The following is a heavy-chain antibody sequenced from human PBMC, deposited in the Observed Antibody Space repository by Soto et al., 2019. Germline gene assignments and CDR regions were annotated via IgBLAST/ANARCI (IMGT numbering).Heavy chain of an antibody. V-gene: IGHV3-23*01. CDR3: AKGRVWSSTWELDY. CDR2: IVGNGKNT. Sequence: EVQLLESGGGLVQPGGSLRLACVASEFTFRNYAMSWVRQAPGKGLEWVSSIVGNGKNTYYADSVKGRFTISRDNSENTVFQQTNSLRADETALYYWAKGRVWSSTWELDYWGQGTLVTVSS. J-gene: IGHJ4*02. D-gene: IGHD6-13*01. CDR1: EFTFRNYA.